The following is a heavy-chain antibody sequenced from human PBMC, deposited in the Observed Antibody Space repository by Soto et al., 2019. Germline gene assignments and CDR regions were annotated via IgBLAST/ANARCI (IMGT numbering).Heavy chain of an antibody. J-gene: IGHJ4*02. Sequence: QVQLVQSGAEVRKPGASVRVSCKASGYTFTTYYMHWVRQAPGQGLEWMGMINPSGGSTSYAQKFKDRVTMTRDTSTSTVYMELSSLRSEDTAVYYCSRGGSTWPFDYWGQGTPVTVSS. CDR2: INPSGGST. V-gene: IGHV1-46*03. D-gene: IGHD3-10*01. CDR1: GYTFTTYY. CDR3: SRGGSTWPFDY.